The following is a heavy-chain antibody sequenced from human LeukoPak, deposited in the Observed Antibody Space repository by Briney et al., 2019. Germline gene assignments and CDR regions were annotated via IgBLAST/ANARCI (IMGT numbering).Heavy chain of an antibody. CDR1: GYTFTGYY. J-gene: IGHJ4*02. Sequence: ASVKVSCKASGYTFTGYYMHWVRQAPGQGLEWMGWINPNSGGTNYAQKFQGRVTMTRDTSISTAYMELSRLRSDDTAVYHCARPRGYQMTSFDYWGQGTLVTVSS. V-gene: IGHV1-2*02. CDR3: ARPRGYQMTSFDY. D-gene: IGHD5-18*01. CDR2: INPNSGGT.